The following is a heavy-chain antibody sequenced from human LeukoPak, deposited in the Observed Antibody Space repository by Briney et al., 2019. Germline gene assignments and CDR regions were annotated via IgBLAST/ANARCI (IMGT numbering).Heavy chain of an antibody. D-gene: IGHD3-10*02. CDR2: ISSSSSTI. CDR3: ARDYFVRGVIITMGY. V-gene: IGHV3-48*01. J-gene: IGHJ4*02. CDR1: GFTFSSYS. Sequence: GGSLRLSCAASGFTFSSYSMNWVRQAPGKGLEWVSYISSSSSTIYYADSVKGRFTISRDNAKNSLYLQMNSLRAEDTAVYYCARDYFVRGVIITMGYWGQGTLVTVSS.